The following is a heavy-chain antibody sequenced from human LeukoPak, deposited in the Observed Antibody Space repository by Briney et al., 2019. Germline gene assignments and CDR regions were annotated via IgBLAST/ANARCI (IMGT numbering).Heavy chain of an antibody. CDR1: GFTFSSYG. CDR3: AQRYGSGSYY. D-gene: IGHD3-10*01. Sequence: GGSLRLSCAASGFTFSSYGMHWVRQAPGKGLEWVANIKQDGSEKYYVDSVKGRFTISRDNAKNSLYLQMNSLRAEDTAVYYCAQRYGSGSYYWGQGTLVTVSS. J-gene: IGHJ4*02. CDR2: IKQDGSEK. V-gene: IGHV3-7*01.